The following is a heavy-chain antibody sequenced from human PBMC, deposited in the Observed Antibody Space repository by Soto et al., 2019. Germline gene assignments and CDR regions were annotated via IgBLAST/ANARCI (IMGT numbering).Heavy chain of an antibody. J-gene: IGHJ6*02. CDR3: AIAPGSGGMDV. Sequence: QVQLVQSGAEVKKPGASVKVSCKASGYTFTSYAIHWVRQAPGQRLEWMGWINAGNGNTKYSQKFQGRVTITRDTSASTAYMELSSLRYEATAVYYCAIAPGSGGMDVWGQGTTVTVSS. V-gene: IGHV1-3*01. CDR1: GYTFTSYA. D-gene: IGHD3-10*01. CDR2: INAGNGNT.